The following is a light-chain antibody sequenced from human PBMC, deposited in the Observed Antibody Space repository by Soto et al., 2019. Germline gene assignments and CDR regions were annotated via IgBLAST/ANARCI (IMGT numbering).Light chain of an antibody. CDR1: QSISSW. CDR2: KAS. J-gene: IGKJ5*01. Sequence: DIQMTQSPSTLSASVVDIVKINCRASQSISSWLAWYQQTPGKAPKLLIYKASSLESGVPSRFSGSGSGTEFTLTISSLQPDDFATYYCQQYNSYINCGQGTRREIK. V-gene: IGKV1-5*03. CDR3: QQYNSYIN.